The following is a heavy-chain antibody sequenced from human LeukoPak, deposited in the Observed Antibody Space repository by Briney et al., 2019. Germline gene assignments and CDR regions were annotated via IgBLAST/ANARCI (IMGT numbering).Heavy chain of an antibody. CDR1: GFTFSSYS. CDR2: ISSSSSTI. J-gene: IGHJ4*02. CDR3: ARDRHYFDY. Sequence: GGSLRLSCAASGFTFSSYSMNWVRQAPGKGLEWVSYISSSSSTIYYADSVKGRFTISRDNAKNSLYLQMNSLRAEDTAVYYCARDRHYFDYWGQGTLVTVSS. V-gene: IGHV3-48*04.